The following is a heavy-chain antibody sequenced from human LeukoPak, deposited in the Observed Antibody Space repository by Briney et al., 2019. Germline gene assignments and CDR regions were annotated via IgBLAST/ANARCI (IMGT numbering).Heavy chain of an antibody. CDR2: IYGSGST. D-gene: IGHD3-10*01. CDR1: GGSIRSY. J-gene: IGHJ5*02. V-gene: IGHV4-4*07. Sequence: PSETLSLTCTVSGGSIRSYWSWIRQPAGKGLEWIGRIYGSGSTDYNPSLKSRVTMSIDTSKNQFSLNLISVTAADTAVYYCARDSGTTGEVKFDPWGQGTLVTVSS. CDR3: ARDSGTTGEVKFDP.